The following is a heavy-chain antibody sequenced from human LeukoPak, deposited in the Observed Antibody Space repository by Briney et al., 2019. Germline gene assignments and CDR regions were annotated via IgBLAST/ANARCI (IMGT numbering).Heavy chain of an antibody. D-gene: IGHD2-21*02. CDR2: TYYTSKWFN. V-gene: IGHV6-1*01. J-gene: IGHJ4*02. CDR1: GDSVSSNSAA. Sequence: SQTLSLTCAISGDSVSSNSAAWNWIRQSPSRGLEWLGRTYYTSKWFNDYALSVKSRITINPDTSQNQFSLQLKSVTPEDTAVYYCARDSEVTATFDYWGQGTLVTVSS. CDR3: ARDSEVTATFDY.